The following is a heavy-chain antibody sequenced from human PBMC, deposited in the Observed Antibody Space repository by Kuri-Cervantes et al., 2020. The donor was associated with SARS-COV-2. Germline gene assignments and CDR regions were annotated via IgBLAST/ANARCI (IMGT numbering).Heavy chain of an antibody. CDR1: GYTFTSYY. J-gene: IGHJ5*02. CDR2: INPSGGST. D-gene: IGHD1-1*01. CDR3: ARRGPSWNDDAGWFDP. Sequence: ASVKVSCKASGYTFTSYYMHWVRQAPGQGLEWMGIINPSGGSTSYAQKFQGRVTMTRDTSTSIVYMELSSLRSEDTAVYYCARRGPSWNDDAGWFDPWGQGTLVTVSS. V-gene: IGHV1-46*01.